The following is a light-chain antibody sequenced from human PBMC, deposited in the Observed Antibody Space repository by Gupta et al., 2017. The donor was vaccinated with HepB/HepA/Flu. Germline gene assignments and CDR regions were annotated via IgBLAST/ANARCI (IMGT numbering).Light chain of an antibody. CDR2: SNN. V-gene: IGLV1-44*01. CDR1: SSNIGSNT. J-gene: IGLJ1*01. CDR3: AAWEDSLNGHV. Sequence: SVLTQPPSASGTPGQRVTISCSGSSSNIGSNTVNWYQQLPGTAPKLLIYSNNQRPSGVPDRFSGSKSGTSASLAISGLQSEDEADYYCAAWEDSLNGHVFGTGTKVTVL.